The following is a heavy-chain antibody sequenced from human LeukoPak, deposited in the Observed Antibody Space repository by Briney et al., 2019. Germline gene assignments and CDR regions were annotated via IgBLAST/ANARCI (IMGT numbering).Heavy chain of an antibody. Sequence: GGSLRLSCAASGFTFSSYAMNWVRQAPGKGLEWVSSISSSSSYIYYADSVKGRFTISRDNAKNSLYLQMNSLRAEDTAVYYCARELMVYAIGGNWFDPWGQGTLVTVSS. V-gene: IGHV3-21*01. CDR3: ARELMVYAIGGNWFDP. D-gene: IGHD2-8*01. J-gene: IGHJ5*02. CDR2: ISSSSSYI. CDR1: GFTFSSYA.